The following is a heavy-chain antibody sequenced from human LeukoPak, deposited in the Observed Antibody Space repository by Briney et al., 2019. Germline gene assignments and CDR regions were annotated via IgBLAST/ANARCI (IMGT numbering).Heavy chain of an antibody. CDR3: VGTSMVRGVA. D-gene: IGHD3-10*01. J-gene: IGHJ5*02. CDR2: IYYSGST. Sequence: PSETLSLTCTVSGGSISSYYWSWIRQPPGKGLEWIGYIYYSGSTNYNPSLKSRVTISVDTSKNQFSLKLSSVTAADTAVYYCVGTSMVRGVAWGQGTLVTVSS. CDR1: GGSISSYY. V-gene: IGHV4-59*12.